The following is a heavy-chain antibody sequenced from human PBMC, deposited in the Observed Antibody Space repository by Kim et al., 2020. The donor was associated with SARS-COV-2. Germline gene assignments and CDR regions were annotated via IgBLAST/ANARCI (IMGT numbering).Heavy chain of an antibody. Sequence: SETLSLTCAVYGGSFSGYYWSWIRPPPGKGLEWIGEINDSGSTNYNPSLNSLVPISVDTSKHQFSLKLSSGTAADTSVSYCVVASGGGVCRETLYYYHYG. CDR1: GGSFSGYY. CDR2: INDSGST. V-gene: IGHV4-34*01. D-gene: IGHD2-15*01. J-gene: IGHJ6*01. CDR3: VVASGGGVCRETLYYYHYG.